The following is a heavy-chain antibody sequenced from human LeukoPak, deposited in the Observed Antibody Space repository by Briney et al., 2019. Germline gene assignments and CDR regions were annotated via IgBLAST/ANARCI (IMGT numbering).Heavy chain of an antibody. CDR3: AKDRGSSWYDY. D-gene: IGHD6-13*01. V-gene: IGHV3-NL1*01. J-gene: IGHJ4*02. CDR1: GFTFSNYL. CDR2: ISSTGGTI. Sequence: GGSLRLSCVGSGFTFSNYLMNWVRQAPGKGLEWVSFISSTGGTIYYADSVKGRFTISRDNSKNTLYLQMNSLRAEDTAVYYCAKDRGSSWYDYWGQGTLVTVSS.